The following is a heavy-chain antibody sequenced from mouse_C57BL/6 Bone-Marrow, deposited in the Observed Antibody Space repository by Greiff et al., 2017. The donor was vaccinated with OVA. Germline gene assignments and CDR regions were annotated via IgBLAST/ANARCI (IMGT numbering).Heavy chain of an antibody. CDR3: ARNDDYDVYWYFDV. D-gene: IGHD2-4*01. CDR1: GFSLTSYA. CDR2: IWTGGGT. J-gene: IGHJ1*03. Sequence: VKLMESGPGLVAPSQSLSITCTVSGFSLTSYAISWVRQPPGKGLEWLGVIWTGGGTNYNSALKSRLSISKDNSKSQVFLKMNSLQTDDTARYYCARNDDYDVYWYFDVWGTGTTVTVSS. V-gene: IGHV2-9-1*01.